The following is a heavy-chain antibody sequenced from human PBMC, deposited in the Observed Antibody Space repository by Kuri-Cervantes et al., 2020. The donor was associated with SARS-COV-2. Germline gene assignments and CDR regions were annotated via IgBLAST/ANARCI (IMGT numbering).Heavy chain of an antibody. D-gene: IGHD3-3*01. CDR3: VKGGARITNSGVVIANWFDP. V-gene: IGHV4-59*10. CDR2: IYTSGST. Sequence: SETLSLTCAVHGGSFSGLSWSWIRQPAGKGLEWIGRIYTSGSTNYNPSLKSRVTMSVDTSKNQFSLKLSSVTAADTAVYYCVKGGARITNSGVVIANWFDPWGRGTLVTVSS. J-gene: IGHJ5*02. CDR1: GGSFSGLS.